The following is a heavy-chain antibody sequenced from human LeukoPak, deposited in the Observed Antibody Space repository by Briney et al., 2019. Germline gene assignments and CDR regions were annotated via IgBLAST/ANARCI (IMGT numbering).Heavy chain of an antibody. D-gene: IGHD1-26*01. CDR2: IYYSGST. CDR3: ARAVGPLDI. Sequence: SETLSLTCTVSGGSISSHYWSWIRQPPGKGLEWIGYIYYSGSTNYNPSLKSRVTISVDTSKNQFSLKLTSVTVADTAVYYCARAVGPLDIWGQGIMVTVSS. V-gene: IGHV4-59*11. J-gene: IGHJ3*02. CDR1: GGSISSHY.